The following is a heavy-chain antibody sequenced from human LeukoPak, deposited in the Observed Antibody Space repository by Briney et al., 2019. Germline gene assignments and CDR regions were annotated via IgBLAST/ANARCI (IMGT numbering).Heavy chain of an antibody. V-gene: IGHV3-23*01. CDR2: TSGSGGST. CDR1: GFTLSSYA. CDR3: AKGRLSGVVVAGYGMDV. Sequence: GGSLRLSCAASGFTLSSYAMSWVRQAPGKGLEWVSATSGSGGSTYYAVSVKGRFTISRDNSKNTLYLQTNSLRAEDTAVYYCAKGRLSGVVVAGYGMDVWGQGTTITVSS. J-gene: IGHJ6*01. D-gene: IGHD6-19*01.